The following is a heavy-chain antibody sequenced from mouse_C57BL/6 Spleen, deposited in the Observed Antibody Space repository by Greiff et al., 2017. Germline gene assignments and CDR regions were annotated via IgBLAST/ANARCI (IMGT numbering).Heavy chain of an antibody. Sequence: EVQLQESEGGLVQPGSSMKLSCTASGFTFSDYYMAWVRQVPEKGLEWVANINYDGSSTYYLDSLKSRFIISRDNAKNILYLQMSSLKSEDTATYYCARSNRYYFDYWGQGTTLTVSS. CDR3: ARSNRYYFDY. CDR1: GFTFSDYY. D-gene: IGHD4-1*01. CDR2: INYDGSST. J-gene: IGHJ2*01. V-gene: IGHV5-16*01.